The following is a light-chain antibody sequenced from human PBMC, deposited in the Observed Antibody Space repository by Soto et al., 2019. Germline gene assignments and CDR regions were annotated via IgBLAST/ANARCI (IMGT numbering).Light chain of an antibody. CDR3: QQYESSPLT. Sequence: EIVLTQSPDTLSLSPEERATFSCRARQSVSSALLAWYQQKPGQAPRLLIYRASTRATGIPERFTGSGSGTDFTLTISRLEPEDFAVYYCQQYESSPLTFGGRPKVEIK. CDR1: QSVSSAL. CDR2: RAS. V-gene: IGKV3-20*01. J-gene: IGKJ4*01.